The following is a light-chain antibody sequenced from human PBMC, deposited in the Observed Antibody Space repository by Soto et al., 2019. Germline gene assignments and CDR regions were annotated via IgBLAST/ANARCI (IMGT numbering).Light chain of an antibody. J-gene: IGLJ3*02. V-gene: IGLV1-47*01. CDR2: RNN. CDR1: SSNIGSNY. Sequence: QSVLTQPPSASGTPGQRVTISCSGSSSNIGSNYVYWYQQLPGTAPKLLIYRNNQRPSGVPDRFSGSKSGTSASLAISGLRSEDEADYCCAAWDDSLSGPRVFGGGTKLTVL. CDR3: AAWDDSLSGPRV.